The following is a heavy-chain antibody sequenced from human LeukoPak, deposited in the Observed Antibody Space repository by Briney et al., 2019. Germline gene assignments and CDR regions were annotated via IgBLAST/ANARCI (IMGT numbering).Heavy chain of an antibody. Sequence: SETLSLTCTVSGGSISNYYWSWIRQPPGKGLEWIGYIYYSGSTNYNPSLKSRVTISVDTSKNQFSLTLTSVTAADTAVYYCAAVVVSGTPYFDYWGQGTLVTVSS. CDR1: GGSISNYY. D-gene: IGHD2-21*02. J-gene: IGHJ4*02. CDR2: IYYSGST. V-gene: IGHV4-59*03. CDR3: AAVVVSGTPYFDY.